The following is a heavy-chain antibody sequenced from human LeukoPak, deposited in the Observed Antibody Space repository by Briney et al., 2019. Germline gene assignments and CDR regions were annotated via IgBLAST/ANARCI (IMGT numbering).Heavy chain of an antibody. V-gene: IGHV3-23*01. D-gene: IGHD6-19*01. CDR1: GFTFSTYA. CDR2: ISGSGGST. CDR3: AKETAVAGLFDY. Sequence: PGGSLRLSCAASGFTFSTYAMAWVRQAPGKGLEWVSAISGSGGSTYYADSVKGRFTISRDNSKNTLYLQMNSLRAEDTAVYYCAKETAVAGLFDYWGQGTLVTVSS. J-gene: IGHJ4*02.